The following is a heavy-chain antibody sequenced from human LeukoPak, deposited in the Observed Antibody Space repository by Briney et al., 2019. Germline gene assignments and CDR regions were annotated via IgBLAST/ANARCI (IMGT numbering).Heavy chain of an antibody. D-gene: IGHD4-17*01. Sequence: GGSLRLSCAASGFTFSSYAMHWVRQAPGKGLEWVAVISYDGSNKYYADSVKGRFTISGDNSKNTLYLQMNSLRAEDTAVYYCARGDWTVTTIIIRQWGQGTLVTVSS. CDR1: GFTFSSYA. V-gene: IGHV3-30-3*01. CDR3: ARGDWTVTTIIIRQ. J-gene: IGHJ4*02. CDR2: ISYDGSNK.